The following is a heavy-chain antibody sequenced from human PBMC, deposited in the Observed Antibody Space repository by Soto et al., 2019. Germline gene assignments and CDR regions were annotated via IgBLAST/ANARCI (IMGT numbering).Heavy chain of an antibody. V-gene: IGHV4-34*01. J-gene: IGHJ4*02. Sequence: SETLSLTCAVYGGSFSGYYWSWIRQPPGKGLEWIGEINHSGSTNYNPSLKSRVTISVDTSKNQFSLKLSSVTAADTAVYYCARARLRFGNWRSYGSGSYYNYWGQGTLVTVSS. CDR2: INHSGST. CDR3: ARARLRFGNWRSYGSGSYYNY. D-gene: IGHD3-10*01. CDR1: GGSFSGYY.